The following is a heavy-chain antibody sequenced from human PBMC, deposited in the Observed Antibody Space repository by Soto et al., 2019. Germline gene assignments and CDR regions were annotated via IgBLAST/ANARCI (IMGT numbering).Heavy chain of an antibody. J-gene: IGHJ5*02. V-gene: IGHV1-3*01. CDR3: ARDALDIVVVVAANMGSWFDP. CDR2: INAGNGNT. CDR1: GYTFTSYA. Sequence: ASVKVSCKASGYTFTSYAMHWVRQAPGQRLEWMGWINAGNGNTKYSQKFQGRVTITRDTSASTAYMELSSLRSEDTAVYYCARDALDIVVVVAANMGSWFDPWGQGTLVTV. D-gene: IGHD2-15*01.